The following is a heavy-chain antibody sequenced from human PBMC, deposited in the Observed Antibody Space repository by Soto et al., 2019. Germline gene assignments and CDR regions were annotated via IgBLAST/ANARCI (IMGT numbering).Heavy chain of an antibody. D-gene: IGHD3-22*01. Sequence: GESLKISCKGSGYSFTNYWIGWVRQMPGKGLEWMGIINPADSDTRYSPSFQGQVTVSVDKSISTAYLQRGSLKASDTAMYYCVRPDSTGYYSHWGQGTPVTVSS. J-gene: IGHJ4*02. V-gene: IGHV5-51*01. CDR1: GYSFTNYW. CDR3: VRPDSTGYYSH. CDR2: INPADSDT.